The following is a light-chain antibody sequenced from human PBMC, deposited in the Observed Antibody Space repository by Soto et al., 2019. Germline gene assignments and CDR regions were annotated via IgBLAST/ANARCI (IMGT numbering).Light chain of an antibody. J-gene: IGKJ4*01. CDR3: QQRSDWLLT. V-gene: IGKV3-11*01. CDR1: QSVRSY. CDR2: DAS. Sequence: EIVLRQSPATLSLSSVEGATLSCRASQSVRSYLDWYQHRPGQAPRLLIYDASSRAAGFPARFSGSGSGTDFTLPITILEPEAFGVYYCQQRSDWLLTFGGGTKVEI.